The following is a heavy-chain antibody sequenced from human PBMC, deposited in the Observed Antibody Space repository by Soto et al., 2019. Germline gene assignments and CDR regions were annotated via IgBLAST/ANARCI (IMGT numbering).Heavy chain of an antibody. CDR2: MNPNSGNT. Sequence: ASVKVSCKASGYTFTSYDINWVRQATGQGLEWRGWMNPNSGNTGYAQKFQGRVTMTRNTSISTAYMELSSLRSEDTAVYYCARGLRFGQNYYYYYGMDVWGQGTTVTVSS. V-gene: IGHV1-8*01. CDR1: GYTFTSYD. J-gene: IGHJ6*02. CDR3: ARGLRFGQNYYYYYGMDV. D-gene: IGHD3-10*01.